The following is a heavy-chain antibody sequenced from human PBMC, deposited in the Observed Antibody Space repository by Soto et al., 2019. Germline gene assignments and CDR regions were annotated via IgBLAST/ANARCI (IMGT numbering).Heavy chain of an antibody. Sequence: SETLSLTCTVSGGSISSSSYYWGWIRQPPGQGLEWIGSIYYSGSTYYNPSLKSRVTISVDTSKNQFSLKLSSVTAADTAVYYCARYPITSYYYDSSGYYPYWGQGTLVTVS. CDR1: GGSISSSSYY. V-gene: IGHV4-39*01. J-gene: IGHJ4*02. CDR2: IYYSGST. CDR3: ARYPITSYYYDSSGYYPY. D-gene: IGHD3-22*01.